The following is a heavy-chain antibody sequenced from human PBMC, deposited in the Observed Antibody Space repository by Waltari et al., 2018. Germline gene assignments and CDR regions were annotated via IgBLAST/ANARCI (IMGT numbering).Heavy chain of an antibody. Sequence: EVQLVESGGVGVQPGGSLRLSCAGPGFTFEDFAMHGVRQAPGKGLELGSYISWDGGDRFYADSVKGRFTISRDNTKNSLYLQMNSLRTDDTTLYYCARDDHGQQLAYWGQGTLVTVSS. J-gene: IGHJ1*01. CDR2: ISWDGGDR. CDR1: GFTFEDFA. CDR3: ARDDHGQQLAY. V-gene: IGHV3-43*01. D-gene: IGHD6-13*01.